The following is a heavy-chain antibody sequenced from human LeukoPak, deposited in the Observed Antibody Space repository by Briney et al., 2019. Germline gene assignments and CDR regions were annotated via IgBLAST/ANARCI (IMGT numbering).Heavy chain of an antibody. CDR1: GFTFSSYW. CDR2: ISYDGSNK. D-gene: IGHD3-22*01. CDR3: VRSAFHAGSGNYYDY. J-gene: IGHJ4*02. V-gene: IGHV3-30*03. Sequence: PGGSLRLSCAASGFTFSSYWITWVRQAPGKGLEWVAVISYDGSNKYYADSVKGRFTISRDNAENTLYLQMNSLRVEDTAVYYCVRSAFHAGSGNYYDYWGQGTLVTVSS.